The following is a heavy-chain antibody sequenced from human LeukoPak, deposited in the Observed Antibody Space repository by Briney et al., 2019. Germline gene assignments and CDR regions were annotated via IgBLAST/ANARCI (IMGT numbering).Heavy chain of an antibody. D-gene: IGHD3-22*01. J-gene: IGHJ3*02. CDR2: ISGSGGST. CDR1: GFTFSSYA. V-gene: IGHV3-23*01. Sequence: RSGGSLRLSCAASGFTFSSYAMSWVRQAPGKGLEWVSAISGSGGSTYYADSVKGRFTISRDNSKNTLYLQMNSLRAEDTAVYYCAKDWENDSSGYYYLHDAFDIWGQGTMVTVSS. CDR3: AKDWENDSSGYYYLHDAFDI.